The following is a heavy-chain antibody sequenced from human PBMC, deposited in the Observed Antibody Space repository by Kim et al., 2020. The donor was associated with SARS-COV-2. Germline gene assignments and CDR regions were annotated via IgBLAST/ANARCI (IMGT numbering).Heavy chain of an antibody. CDR2: IWYDGSNK. D-gene: IGHD4-4*01. CDR3: ARDLHGLPPGYYYGMDV. Sequence: GGSLRLSCAASGFTFSSYGMHWVRQAPGKGLEWVAVIWYDGSNKYYADSVKGRFTISRDNSKNTLYLQMNSLRAEDTAVYYCARDLHGLPPGYYYGMDVWGQGTTVTDSS. J-gene: IGHJ6*02. CDR1: GFTFSSYG. V-gene: IGHV3-33*01.